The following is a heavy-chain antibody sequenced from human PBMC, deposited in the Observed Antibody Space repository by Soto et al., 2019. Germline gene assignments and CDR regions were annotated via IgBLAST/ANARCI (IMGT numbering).Heavy chain of an antibody. D-gene: IGHD3-3*01. CDR1: GFTFSSYS. Sequence: VQLVESGGGLVQPGGSLRLSCAASGFTFSSYSMNWVRQAPGKGLEWVSYISSSSSTIYYADSVKGRFTISRDNAKNSLYLQMNSLRAEDTAVYYCARGKAIFGVVPGFDYWGQGTLVTVSS. V-gene: IGHV3-48*01. CDR3: ARGKAIFGVVPGFDY. J-gene: IGHJ4*02. CDR2: ISSSSSTI.